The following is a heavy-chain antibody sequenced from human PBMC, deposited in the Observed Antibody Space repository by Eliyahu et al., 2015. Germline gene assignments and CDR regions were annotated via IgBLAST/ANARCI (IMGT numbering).Heavy chain of an antibody. CDR3: ARGIYGFAGVSAFDV. V-gene: IGHV1-46*01. Sequence: QVQLVQSGAEVKRPGASVKVSCKTSXYIFTSHFLXWVRQAPGQGLEWMGMIHPTDGGTTYAQKFQGRLTMTRDTPTSTIYMELSSLTSDDTAVYYCARGIYGFAGVSAFDVWGQGTLVTVSS. D-gene: IGHD3-10*01. CDR1: XYIFTSHF. J-gene: IGHJ3*01. CDR2: IHPTDGGT.